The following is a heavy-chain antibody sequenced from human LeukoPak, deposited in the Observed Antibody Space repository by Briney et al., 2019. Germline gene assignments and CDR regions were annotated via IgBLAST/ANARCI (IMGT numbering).Heavy chain of an antibody. D-gene: IGHD3-10*01. J-gene: IGHJ6*04. CDR3: ARATDYYGSGSYLPLYYFYGMDV. V-gene: IGHV3-30*04. Sequence: PGGSLRLSCAASGLTFSRHAMHWVRQSPGKGLEWVAIISYDGSDEYIADSVKGRFSISRDNSRNTLDLQMNSLTTEDTALYYCARATDYYGSGSYLPLYYFYGMDVWGKGTAVIVSS. CDR1: GLTFSRHA. CDR2: ISYDGSDE.